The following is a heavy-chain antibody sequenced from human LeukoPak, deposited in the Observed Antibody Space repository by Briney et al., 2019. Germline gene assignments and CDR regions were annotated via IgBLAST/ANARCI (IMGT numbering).Heavy chain of an antibody. J-gene: IGHJ4*02. V-gene: IGHV3-48*03. D-gene: IGHD4-17*01. Sequence: GGSLRLSCAASGFTFSSYEMNWVRQAPGKGLEWVSFISNSGRTKYYADSVNGRFTISRDNAKNSLYLQMNILRADDTAVYYCATSSVTTGIDFDCWGQGTLVTVSS. CDR2: ISNSGRTK. CDR3: ATSSVTTGIDFDC. CDR1: GFTFSSYE.